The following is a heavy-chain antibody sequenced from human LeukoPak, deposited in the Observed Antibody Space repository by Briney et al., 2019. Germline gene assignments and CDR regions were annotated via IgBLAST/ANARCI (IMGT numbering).Heavy chain of an antibody. V-gene: IGHV1-69*04. CDR3: ARDDSSGSSAATDDPFDN. D-gene: IGHD3-22*01. CDR1: GLTLRRYD. Sequence: SVNLLYKPSGLTLRRYDISGEPQPSGQGLECMRKLPPIFGIANYAQKFQGRVTITAAKSTSTAYMELSSLRSEDTAVYYCARDDSSGSSAATDDPFDNCGQGTMVTVSS. J-gene: IGHJ3*02. CDR2: LPPIFGIA.